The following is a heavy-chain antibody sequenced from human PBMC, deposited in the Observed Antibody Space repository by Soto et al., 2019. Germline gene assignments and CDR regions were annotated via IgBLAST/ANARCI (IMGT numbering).Heavy chain of an antibody. Sequence: QVQLVQSGAEVKKPGSSVKVSCKAPGGTFSSYAISWVRQAPGQGLEWMGGIIPIFGTTKYAQKLQGRVTITAHESTSTGYMKLSSLRSEDTAVYYCARSQGGSSSLDIYYYYYYGMDVWCQGTTVTVSS. CDR1: GGTFSSYA. V-gene: IGHV1-69*01. CDR3: ARSQGGSSSLDIYYYYYYGMDV. CDR2: IIPIFGTT. D-gene: IGHD2-15*01. J-gene: IGHJ6*02.